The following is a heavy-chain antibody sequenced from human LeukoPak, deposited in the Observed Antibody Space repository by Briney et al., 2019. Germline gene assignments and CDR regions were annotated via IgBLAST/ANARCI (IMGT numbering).Heavy chain of an antibody. V-gene: IGHV3-7*04. CDR1: GFTFSNTW. D-gene: IGHD5-18*01. J-gene: IGHJ4*02. CDR2: IKEDGSEK. CDR3: ARTEYSYGAPIY. Sequence: GGSLRLSCAASGFTFSNTWMSWVRQAPGKGLEWMATIKEDGSEKYYVDSVKGRFTISRDNAKNSQYLQMNSLRAEDTAVYFCARTEYSYGAPIYWGRGTLVTVSS.